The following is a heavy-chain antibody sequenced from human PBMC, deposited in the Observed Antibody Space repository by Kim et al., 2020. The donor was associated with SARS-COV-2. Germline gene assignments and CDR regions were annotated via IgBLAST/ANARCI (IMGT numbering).Heavy chain of an antibody. J-gene: IGHJ6*02. D-gene: IGHD6-13*01. Sequence: GGSLRLSCAASGFTFSDYYMSWIRQAPGKGLEWVSYISSSSSYTNYADSVKGRFTISRDNAKNSLYLQMNSLRAEDTAVYYCARQIIAAAGRGSGYYGMDVWGQGTTVTVSS. CDR3: ARQIIAAAGRGSGYYGMDV. CDR2: ISSSSSYT. V-gene: IGHV3-11*06. CDR1: GFTFSDYY.